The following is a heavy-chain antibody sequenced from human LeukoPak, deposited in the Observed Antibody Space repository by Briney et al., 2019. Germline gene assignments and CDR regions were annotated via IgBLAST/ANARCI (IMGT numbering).Heavy chain of an antibody. CDR1: GFTFSSSA. CDR3: AKVNGNYYVDY. CDR2: LIGSGGST. J-gene: IGHJ4*02. D-gene: IGHD1-26*01. Sequence: GGSLRLSCAASGFTFSSSAMSWVRQAPGKGLEWVASLIGSGGSTFYADSVKGRFTISRDNFKNTVHLQMNSLRAEDTAIYYCAKVNGNYYVDYWGQGTLVTVSS. V-gene: IGHV3-23*01.